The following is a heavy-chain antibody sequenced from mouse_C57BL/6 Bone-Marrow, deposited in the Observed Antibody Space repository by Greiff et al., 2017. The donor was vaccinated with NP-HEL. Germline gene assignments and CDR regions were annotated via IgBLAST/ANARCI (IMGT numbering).Heavy chain of an antibody. D-gene: IGHD2-5*01. CDR2: IDPEDGAT. V-gene: IGHV14-1*01. CDR3: TTYSNYGF. CDR1: GFNIKDYY. J-gene: IGHJ4*01. Sequence: VQLQQSGAELVRPGASVKLSCTASGFNIKDYYMHWVKQRPEQGLEWIGQIDPEDGATDYDPKFKGKATMTADTSSNTAYRHLSSLTSEDTAVYYCTTYSNYGFCGQGTSVTVTA.